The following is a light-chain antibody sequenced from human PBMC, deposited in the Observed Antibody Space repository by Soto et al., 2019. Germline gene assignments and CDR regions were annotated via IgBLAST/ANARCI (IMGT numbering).Light chain of an antibody. V-gene: IGKV3D-20*01. CDR3: QQYGTSEII. CDR1: QSITSTS. Sequence: EVVLTQSPDTLSLSPGERVTLSCGASQSITSTSIAWYQHKPGLAPRLLVYGASRRATGIPDRFSGSGSGTDVTLTISRLETEDFAVFYCQQYGTSEIIFGQGTRLEIK. CDR2: GAS. J-gene: IGKJ5*01.